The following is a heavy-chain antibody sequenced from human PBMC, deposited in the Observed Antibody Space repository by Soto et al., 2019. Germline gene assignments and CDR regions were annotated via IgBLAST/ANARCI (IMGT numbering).Heavy chain of an antibody. D-gene: IGHD3-16*01. J-gene: IGHJ5*02. V-gene: IGHV1-18*04. CDR2: ISAYNGNT. Sequence: PSVKFSCKHYGYTFTSYGISWVRHAPRQGLEWMVWISAYNGNTNCAQTIQGRVTMTTDTSTSTAYMELRSLRSGDTDVYYCAHMRGTLKSTSGSNWFDPWGEGTVVTV. CDR3: AHMRGTLKSTSGSNWFDP. CDR1: GYTFTSYG.